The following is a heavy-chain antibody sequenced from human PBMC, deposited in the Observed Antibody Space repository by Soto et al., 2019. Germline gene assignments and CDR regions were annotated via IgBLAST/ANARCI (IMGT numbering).Heavy chain of an antibody. CDR3: ARDRGFGMDA. CDR1: GGSTNGGRYY. J-gene: IGHJ6*02. CDR2: IYESGTI. V-gene: IGHV4-31*03. Sequence: QVPLQESGPGLVKPSQTLSLTCTVSGGSTNGGRYYWNWIRQHPGKGLEWIGYIYESGTIDYNPSLKSRVIISEDTSENQFSLSLISVTAADTAVYYCARDRGFGMDAWGQGTMVIVSS.